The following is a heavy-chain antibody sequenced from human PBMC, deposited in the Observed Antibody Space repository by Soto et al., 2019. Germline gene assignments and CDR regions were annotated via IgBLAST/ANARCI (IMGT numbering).Heavy chain of an antibody. V-gene: IGHV3-9*01. Sequence: EVQLVDSGGGLVQPGRSLRLSCAASGFSFDDYAIHCVRQVTGKGLEWVSGISWNSAIIDYADSVKGRFTISRDNAKNSVFLQMNSLRTEDTALYYCAKGTVSLRTAFFDYWGQGALVTVSS. CDR3: AKGTVSLRTAFFDY. CDR2: ISWNSAII. CDR1: GFSFDDYA. J-gene: IGHJ4*02. D-gene: IGHD3-16*02.